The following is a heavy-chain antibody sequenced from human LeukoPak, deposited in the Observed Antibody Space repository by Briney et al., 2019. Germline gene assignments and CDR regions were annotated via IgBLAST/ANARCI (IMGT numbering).Heavy chain of an antibody. CDR2: TRNKANSYTT. Sequence: GGSLRLSCAASGFTLSDHYMDWVRQAPGKGLEWVGRTRNKANSYTTEYAASVKGRFTISRDDSKNTLYLQMNSLKTEDTAVYYCTTEKEYCSGGSCYFLAFDFWGQGTMVTVSS. J-gene: IGHJ3*01. D-gene: IGHD2-15*01. CDR3: TTEKEYCSGGSCYFLAFDF. CDR1: GFTLSDHY. V-gene: IGHV3-72*01.